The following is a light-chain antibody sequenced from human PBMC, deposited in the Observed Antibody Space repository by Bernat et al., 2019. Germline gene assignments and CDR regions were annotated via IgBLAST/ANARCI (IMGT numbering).Light chain of an antibody. V-gene: IGKV1-8*01. J-gene: IGKJ1*01. CDR3: QQYYTYPRT. Sequence: AIRMTQSPSSFSASTGDRVTITCRASQGISSYLAWYQQKPVKAPNLLIYAASTLQSVVPSRFSGSGSGTDFTLTISCLQSEDFATYYCQQYYTYPRTFGQGTKVEIK. CDR1: QGISSY. CDR2: AAS.